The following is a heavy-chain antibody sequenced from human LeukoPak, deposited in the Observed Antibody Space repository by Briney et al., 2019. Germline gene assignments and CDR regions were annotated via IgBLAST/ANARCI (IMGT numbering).Heavy chain of an antibody. Sequence: GASVKVSCKASGGTFSSYAISWVRQAPGQGLEWMGRIIPIFGTANYAQKFQGRVTITTDESTSTAYMELSSLRAEDTAVYYCAKEDSIELDFDYWGQGTLVTVSS. CDR2: IIPIFGTA. CDR3: AKEDSIELDFDY. J-gene: IGHJ4*02. D-gene: IGHD2-8*01. V-gene: IGHV1-69*05. CDR1: GGTFSSYA.